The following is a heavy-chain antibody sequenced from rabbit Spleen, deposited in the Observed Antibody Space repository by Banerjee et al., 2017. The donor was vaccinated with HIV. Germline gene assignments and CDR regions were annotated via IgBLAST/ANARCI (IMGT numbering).Heavy chain of an antibody. V-gene: IGHV1S7*01. D-gene: IGHD4-1*01. J-gene: IGHJ4*01. CDR2: IDPVFGVT. CDR3: VREVAAKFNL. CDR1: GFDFSSYG. Sequence: QQLEESGGGLVKPGGTLKLSCKASGFDFSSYGVSWVRQVPGKGLEWIGYIDPVFGVTYYANWVNGRFTISSHNAQNTLFLLLNSLTAADTATYFCVREVAAKFNLWGPGTLVTVS.